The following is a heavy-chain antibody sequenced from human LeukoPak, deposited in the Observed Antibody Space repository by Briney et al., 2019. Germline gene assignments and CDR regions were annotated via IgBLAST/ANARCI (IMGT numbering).Heavy chain of an antibody. CDR2: INHSGST. CDR3: ARLVGAGKDYYYYYMDV. V-gene: IGHV4-34*01. Sequence: SETLSLTCAVYGGSFSGYYWSWIRQPPGKGLEWIGEINHSGSTNYNPSLKSRVTISVDTSKNQFSLKVSSVTAADTAVYYCARLVGAGKDYYYYYMDVWGKGTTVTVSS. J-gene: IGHJ6*03. D-gene: IGHD1-26*01. CDR1: GGSFSGYY.